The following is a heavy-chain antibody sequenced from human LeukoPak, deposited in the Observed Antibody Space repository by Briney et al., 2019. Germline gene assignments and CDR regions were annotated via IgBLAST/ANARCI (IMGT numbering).Heavy chain of an antibody. V-gene: IGHV4-38-2*02. Sequence: SETLSLTCTVSGGSISSGYYWGWIRQPPGKGLEWIGSIYHSGSTYYSPSLKSRVTISLDTSRNQFSLKLTSVTAADTAVYYCAKSNGYGLVDIWGQGTMVTVSS. CDR1: GGSISSGYY. CDR3: AKSNGYGLVDI. J-gene: IGHJ3*02. D-gene: IGHD3-10*01. CDR2: IYHSGST.